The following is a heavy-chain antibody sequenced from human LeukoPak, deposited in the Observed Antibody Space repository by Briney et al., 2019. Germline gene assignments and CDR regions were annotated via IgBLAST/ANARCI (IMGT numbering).Heavy chain of an antibody. CDR3: ARVVRDYYYYMDV. J-gene: IGHJ6*03. V-gene: IGHV7-4-1*02. CDR2: INTNTGNP. Sequence: ASVKVSCKASGYTFTSYGISWVRQAPGQGLEWMGWINTNTGNPTYAQGFTGRFVFSLDTSVSTAYLQISSLKAEDTAVYYCARVVRDYYYYMDVWGKGTTVTVSS. CDR1: GYTFTSYG.